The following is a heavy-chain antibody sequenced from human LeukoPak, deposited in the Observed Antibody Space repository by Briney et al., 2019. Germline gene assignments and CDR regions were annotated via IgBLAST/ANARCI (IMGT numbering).Heavy chain of an antibody. CDR1: GFAFSNAW. J-gene: IGHJ4*02. D-gene: IGHD2/OR15-2a*01. CDR3: TSDDPVNRS. Sequence: GGSLRLSCAASGFAFSNAWMSWVRQAPGKGLEWVGRIKSKTNGGTTDYAAPVKGRFTISRDDSKNMLLLQMNTLKTEDTVVYYCTSDDPVNRSWGQGTLVTVSS. CDR2: IKSKTNGGTT. V-gene: IGHV3-15*01.